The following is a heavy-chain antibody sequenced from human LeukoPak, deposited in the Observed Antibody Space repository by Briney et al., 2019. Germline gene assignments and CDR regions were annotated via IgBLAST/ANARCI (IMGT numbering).Heavy chain of an antibody. J-gene: IGHJ6*03. D-gene: IGHD2-2*01. CDR3: AKDDTGRWLGYCSSTSCPGYYMDV. CDR2: ISGSGGST. Sequence: GGSLRLSCAASGFTFSSYAMSWVRQAPGKGLEWVSAISGSGGSTYYADSVKGRFTISRDNSKNTLYLQMNSLRAEDTAVYYCAKDDTGRWLGYCSSTSCPGYYMDVWGKGTTVTVSS. V-gene: IGHV3-23*01. CDR1: GFTFSSYA.